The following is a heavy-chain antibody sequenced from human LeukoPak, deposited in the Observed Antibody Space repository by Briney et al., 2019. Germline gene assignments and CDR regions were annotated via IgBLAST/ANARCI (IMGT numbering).Heavy chain of an antibody. CDR1: GVSLTTGGVG. V-gene: IGHV2-5*02. CDR2: IYWDDDK. J-gene: IGHJ3*02. CDR3: ALLKRWNDAFDI. Sequence: SGPTPVNPTQTLTLTCTLSGVSLTTGGVGLGCIRQPPGKALEWLALIYWDDDKRYSPSLKSTLTITKDTSRNHLDLTMTNMNPVDTATYYCALLKRWNDAFDIWGQGTMVTVSS. D-gene: IGHD1-1*01.